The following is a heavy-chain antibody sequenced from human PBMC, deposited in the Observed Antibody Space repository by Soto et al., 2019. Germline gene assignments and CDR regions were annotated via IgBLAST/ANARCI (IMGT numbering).Heavy chain of an antibody. V-gene: IGHV3-7*01. Sequence: PGGSLRLSCAASGFTFSKCWMSWVRQAPGKGLEWVANIKQDGSVKYYVDSVKGRFTISRDNAKNSLYLQMNSLRAEDTAVYYCATSSYSSGWYAVYWGRGSLVTGSS. D-gene: IGHD6-19*01. CDR2: IKQDGSVK. CDR3: ATSSYSSGWYAVY. CDR1: GFTFSKCW. J-gene: IGHJ4*02.